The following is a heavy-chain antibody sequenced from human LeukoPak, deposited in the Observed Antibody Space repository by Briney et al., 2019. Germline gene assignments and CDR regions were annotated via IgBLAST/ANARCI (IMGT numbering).Heavy chain of an antibody. CDR3: ARDNGYNYGQGIDH. CDR1: GFTDISNY. CDR2: IYCGGST. J-gene: IGHJ4*02. D-gene: IGHD5-18*01. Sequence: GWSLRLSCASSGFTDISNYMSWVRQAGGKGLDGVSVIYCGGSTYYVDSVKGRFIISRAHSKNPVLLEMNSLRAEDTAVSYCARDNGYNYGQGIDHWGQGTLVTVSS. V-gene: IGHV3-66*01.